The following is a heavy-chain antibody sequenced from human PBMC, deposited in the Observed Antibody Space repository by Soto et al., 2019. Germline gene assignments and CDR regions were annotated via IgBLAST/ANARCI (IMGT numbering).Heavy chain of an antibody. Sequence: SDTLYRGWTASGDSMRLDCYYCGFNRKPAGKGLEWIGYIYYSGSTYYNPSLKGRVTISVDTSKNQFSLKLSSVTAADTAVYYCARGDCSSTSCWGADYWGQGTLVTVCS. CDR2: IYYSGST. CDR3: ARGDCSSTSCWGADY. CDR1: GDSMRLDCYY. J-gene: IGHJ4*02. D-gene: IGHD2-2*01. V-gene: IGHV4-30-4*02.